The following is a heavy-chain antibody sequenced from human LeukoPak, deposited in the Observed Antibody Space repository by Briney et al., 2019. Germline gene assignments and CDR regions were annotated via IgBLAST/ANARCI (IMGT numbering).Heavy chain of an antibody. Sequence: PGGSLRLSCAASGFTFSNAWMNWVRQAPGKGLEWVSLIYSGGTTYYADSVKGRFTISRDNSKNTLYLQMNSLRAEDTAVYYCAKSGYNRFDYWGQGTLVTVSS. CDR1: GFTFSNAW. V-gene: IGHV3-53*01. CDR2: IYSGGTT. CDR3: AKSGYNRFDY. D-gene: IGHD5-24*01. J-gene: IGHJ4*02.